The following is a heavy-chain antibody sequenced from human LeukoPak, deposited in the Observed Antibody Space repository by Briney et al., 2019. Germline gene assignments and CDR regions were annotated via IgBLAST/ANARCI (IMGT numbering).Heavy chain of an antibody. J-gene: IGHJ4*02. D-gene: IGHD6-19*01. Sequence: SGTLSLTCIVSGGSISSYYWSWIRQPAGKGPEWIGQIHTSGSTNYNPSLKSRVAMSVDTSKNQFSLELSSVTAADTAVYYCAGRAQTTGWSFDYWGQGALVTVSS. CDR1: GGSISSYY. V-gene: IGHV4-4*07. CDR2: IHTSGST. CDR3: AGRAQTTGWSFDY.